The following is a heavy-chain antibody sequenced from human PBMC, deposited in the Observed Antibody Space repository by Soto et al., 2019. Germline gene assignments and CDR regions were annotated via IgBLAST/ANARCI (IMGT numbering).Heavy chain of an antibody. CDR2: ISAYYGNT. Sequence: QVQLVQSGAEVKKPGASVKVSCKASGYTFTSYGISWVRQAPGQGLEWMGWISAYYGNTNYAQKLQGRVTMTTDTSTSTAYMELRSLRSDDTAVYYCARAPMYSSGWYRPVYYYYGMDVWGQGTTVTVSS. CDR3: ARAPMYSSGWYRPVYYYYGMDV. CDR1: GYTFTSYG. D-gene: IGHD6-19*01. V-gene: IGHV1-18*01. J-gene: IGHJ6*02.